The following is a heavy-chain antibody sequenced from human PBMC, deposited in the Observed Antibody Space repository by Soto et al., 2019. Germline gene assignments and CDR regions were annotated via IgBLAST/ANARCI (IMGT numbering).Heavy chain of an antibody. V-gene: IGHV3-23*01. CDR2: IGGGGDEK. Sequence: DVQLLESGGGLVQPGGSLRLSCAASGFTFSNYAMTWVRQAPGKGLEWVAGIGGGGDEKYYADSVRGLFTISRDNSKNTLYLQMNSRRAEDTAVYYCENDAVPCNGHWDWFDPWGQGTLVTVSS. CDR1: GFTFSNYA. J-gene: IGHJ5*02. D-gene: IGHD6-19*01. CDR3: ENDAVPCNGHWDWFDP.